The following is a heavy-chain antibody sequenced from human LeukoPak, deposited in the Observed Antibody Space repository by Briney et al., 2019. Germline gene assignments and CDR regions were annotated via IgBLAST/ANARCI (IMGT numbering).Heavy chain of an antibody. J-gene: IGHJ4*02. V-gene: IGHV3-23*01. CDR1: GYTYSSYA. D-gene: IGHD3-22*01. CDR3: AKEGGSYYDSSGNY. CDR2: FNGSGGST. Sequence: GGSLRLSCGASGYTYSSYAMSGVREATGKGLEWVSHFNGSGGSTDDADSVKGRFTISRDNSKNTLYLQMNSLRAEDTAVFYCAKEGGSYYDSSGNYWGQGALVTVSS.